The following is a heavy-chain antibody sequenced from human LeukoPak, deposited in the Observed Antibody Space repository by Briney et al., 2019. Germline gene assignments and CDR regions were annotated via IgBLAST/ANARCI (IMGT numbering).Heavy chain of an antibody. J-gene: IGHJ5*02. Sequence: GGSLRLSCAASGFTFSSYEMNWVRQAPGKGLEWVSYISSSGSTIYYADSVKGRFTISRDNAKNSLYLQMNSLRAEDTAVYYCARGGCSSSWYDGKGNWFDPWGQGTLVTVSS. CDR1: GFTFSSYE. D-gene: IGHD6-13*01. V-gene: IGHV3-48*03. CDR2: ISSSGSTI. CDR3: ARGGCSSSWYDGKGNWFDP.